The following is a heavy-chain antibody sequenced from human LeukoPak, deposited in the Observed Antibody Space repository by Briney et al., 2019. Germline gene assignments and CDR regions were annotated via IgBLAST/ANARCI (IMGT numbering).Heavy chain of an antibody. CDR1: GFTFSDYY. V-gene: IGHV3-11*01. Sequence: GGSLRLSCAASGFTFSDYYMSWIRQAPGKGLGWVSYISSSGSTIYYADSVKGRFTISRDNAKNSLYLQMNSLRAEDTAVYYCARVWSSGWYLFDYWGQETLVTVSS. CDR2: ISSSGSTI. CDR3: ARVWSSGWYLFDY. D-gene: IGHD6-19*01. J-gene: IGHJ4*02.